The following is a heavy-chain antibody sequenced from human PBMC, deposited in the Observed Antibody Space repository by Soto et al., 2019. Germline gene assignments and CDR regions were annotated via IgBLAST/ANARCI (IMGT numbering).Heavy chain of an antibody. D-gene: IGHD7-27*01. Sequence: GALRISCAASGFIFSSFGMHWVRQAPGKGLEWVAHIWYDGSNTYYADSVKGRFTISRDNSRNTLYLQMNSLRAEDTAVYHCVRDLLGSGGHFDYWGQGTPVTVSS. V-gene: IGHV3-33*01. CDR3: VRDLLGSGGHFDY. J-gene: IGHJ4*02. CDR2: IWYDGSNT. CDR1: GFIFSSFG.